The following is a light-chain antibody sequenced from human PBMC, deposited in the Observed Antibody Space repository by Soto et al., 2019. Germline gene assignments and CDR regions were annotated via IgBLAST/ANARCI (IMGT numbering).Light chain of an antibody. V-gene: IGLV2-8*01. CDR1: SSDVGAYNY. CDR3: TSYAGTYSFFYV. J-gene: IGLJ1*01. Sequence: SVQTQPPSASGSPGQSVTISCTGTSSDVGAYNYVSWYQQLPGKAPKLIIYEVSKRPSGVPDRFSGSKSGNTASLTVSGLQAEDEADYYCTSYAGTYSFFYVFGTGTKVTGL. CDR2: EVS.